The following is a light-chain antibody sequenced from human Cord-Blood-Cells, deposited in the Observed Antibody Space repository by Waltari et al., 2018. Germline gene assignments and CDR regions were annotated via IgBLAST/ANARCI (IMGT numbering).Light chain of an antibody. V-gene: IGLV2-11*01. J-gene: IGLJ1*01. CDR1: SRDVCGYNY. Sequence: QSALTQPRSVSGSPGQSVTISCTGTSRDVCGYNYVSGYQQHPGKAPKLMIYDVSKRPSGVPDRFSGSKSGNTASLTISGLQAEDEADYYCCSYAGSYTYVFGTGTKVTVL. CDR2: DVS. CDR3: CSYAGSYTYV.